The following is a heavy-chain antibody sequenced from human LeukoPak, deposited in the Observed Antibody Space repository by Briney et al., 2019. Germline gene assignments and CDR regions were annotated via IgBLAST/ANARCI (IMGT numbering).Heavy chain of an antibody. CDR2: IRYDGSNK. D-gene: IGHD2-15*01. V-gene: IGHV3-30*02. J-gene: IGHJ4*02. Sequence: GGSLRLSCAASGFTFSSYGMHWVRQAPGKGLEWVAFIRYDGSNKYYADSVKGRFTISSDNAKNSLYLQMTSLRADDTAIYYCARGPRDPTEYCSRGTCSPTYEVWGQGTLVTVSS. CDR1: GFTFSSYG. CDR3: ARGPRDPTEYCSRGTCSPTYEV.